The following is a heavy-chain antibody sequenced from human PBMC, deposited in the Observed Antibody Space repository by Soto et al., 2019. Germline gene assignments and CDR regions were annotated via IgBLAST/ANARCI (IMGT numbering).Heavy chain of an antibody. Sequence: PSETLSLTCTVSGGSIGGYYIGWIRRAPGKGLGWVSYISSSGSTIYYADSVKGRFTISRDNAKNSLYLQMNSLRAEDTAVYYCARDWGDGYNTPVDYWGQGTLVTVSS. V-gene: IGHV3-11*01. D-gene: IGHD3-16*01. CDR1: GGSIGGYY. J-gene: IGHJ4*02. CDR3: ARDWGDGYNTPVDY. CDR2: ISSSGSTI.